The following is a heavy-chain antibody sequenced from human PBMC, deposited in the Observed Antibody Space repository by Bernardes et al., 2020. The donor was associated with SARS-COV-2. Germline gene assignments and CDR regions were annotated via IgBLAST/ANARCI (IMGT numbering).Heavy chain of an antibody. J-gene: IGHJ5*02. CDR3: ATVVGYSYGGVGFDP. D-gene: IGHD5-12*01. CDR2: ISGDDGNT. V-gene: IGHV1-18*01. CDR1: GYTLTSYG. Sequence: ASVKVSCKASGYTLTSYGISWVRQAPGQGLEWMGWISGDDGNTNYAQKFHGRVTMTTDTSTSTAYMELRSLRSDDTAGYYVATVVGYSYGGVGFDPWGQGTLVTVSS.